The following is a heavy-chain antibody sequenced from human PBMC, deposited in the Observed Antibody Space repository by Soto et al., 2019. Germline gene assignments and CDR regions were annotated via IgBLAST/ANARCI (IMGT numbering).Heavy chain of an antibody. Sequence: QITLKESGPTLVKPTQTLTLTCTFSGFSLSTSGVGVGWIRQPPGKALEWLALIYWDDDKRYSPSLKSRLTITKATSKNQVVLTMTNMDPVATATYYCAHTYRSGWYIGPFDYWGQGTLVTVSS. J-gene: IGHJ4*02. D-gene: IGHD6-19*01. CDR1: GFSLSTSGVG. V-gene: IGHV2-5*02. CDR2: IYWDDDK. CDR3: AHTYRSGWYIGPFDY.